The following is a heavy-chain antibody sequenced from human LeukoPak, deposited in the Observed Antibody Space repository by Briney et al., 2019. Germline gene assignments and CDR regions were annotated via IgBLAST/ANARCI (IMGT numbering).Heavy chain of an antibody. CDR2: IKQDGSEK. Sequence: GGSLRLSCVASGFTFSSRDWMTWVRQAPGKGLEWVANIKQDGSEKYYVDSVKGRFTISRDNAKNSLYLQMNSLRAEDTAVYYCARDIGYYDSSGYYFRNWFDPWGQGTLVTVSS. CDR3: ARDIGYYDSSGYYFRNWFDP. J-gene: IGHJ5*02. D-gene: IGHD3-22*01. CDR1: GFTFSSRDW. V-gene: IGHV3-7*01.